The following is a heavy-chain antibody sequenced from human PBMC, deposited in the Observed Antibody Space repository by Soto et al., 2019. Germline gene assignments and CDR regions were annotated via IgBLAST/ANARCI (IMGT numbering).Heavy chain of an antibody. Sequence: EVQLEESGGGLVQPGGSLRLSCAASGLSVSNNYMSWVRQAPGKGLEGVSVIYSGGTTYYGDSVKGRFSISRDNSKNTLILQMNTLRAADTAVYYCASHPGLGYWGQGTLVTVSS. D-gene: IGHD3-9*01. CDR1: GLSVSNNY. CDR2: IYSGGTT. CDR3: ASHPGLGY. J-gene: IGHJ4*01. V-gene: IGHV3-66*04.